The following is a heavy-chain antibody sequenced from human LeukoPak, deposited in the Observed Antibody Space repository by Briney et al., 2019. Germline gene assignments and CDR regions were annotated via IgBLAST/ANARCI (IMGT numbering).Heavy chain of an antibody. CDR2: ISSTSTYI. V-gene: IGHV3-21*01. CDR1: GFTFSIHW. Sequence: GGSLRLSCAASGFTFSIHWMTWVRQAPGKGLEWVSSISSTSTYIYYADSVKGRFTISRDNAQNSLFLQMNSLRAEDTALYYCAKGVYYGSGSYDYWGQGTLVTVSS. J-gene: IGHJ4*02. D-gene: IGHD3-10*01. CDR3: AKGVYYGSGSYDY.